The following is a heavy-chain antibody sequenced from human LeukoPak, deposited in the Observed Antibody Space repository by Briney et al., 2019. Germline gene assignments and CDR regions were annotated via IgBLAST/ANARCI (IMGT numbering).Heavy chain of an antibody. V-gene: IGHV3-53*01. CDR2: IFSGGST. CDR1: GFTVSINY. J-gene: IGHJ6*03. Sequence: PGGSLRLSCAASGFTVSINYMTWVRQAPGKGLEWVSIIFSGGSTYYADSVKGRFTISRDNSKNTLYLQMSSLRAEDTAVYYCASCLAARPYYYYMDVWGTGTTVTVSS. D-gene: IGHD6-6*01. CDR3: ASCLAARPYYYYMDV.